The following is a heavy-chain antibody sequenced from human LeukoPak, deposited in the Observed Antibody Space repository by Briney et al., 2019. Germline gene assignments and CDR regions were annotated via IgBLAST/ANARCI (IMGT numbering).Heavy chain of an antibody. CDR2: ISSSGSA. V-gene: IGHV4-61*02. J-gene: IGHJ3*02. D-gene: IGHD3-22*01. CDR1: GDSISSGDYY. Sequence: TLSLTCTVSGDSISSGDYYWSWIRQPAGKGLEWIGRISSSGSANYNPSLKSRVTISVDTSKNQFSLKLSSVTAADTAVYFCARGPYSYDSSGAFDIWGQGTMVTVSS. CDR3: ARGPYSYDSSGAFDI.